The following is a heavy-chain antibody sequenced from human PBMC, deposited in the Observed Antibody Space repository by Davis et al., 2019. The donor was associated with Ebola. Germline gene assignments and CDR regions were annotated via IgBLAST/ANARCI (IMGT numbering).Heavy chain of an antibody. Sequence: ASVKVSCKISGNTYSVYGITWVRQAPGQGLEWMGWISAYNGNTNYAQRVQDRVTMTTDRSASTAYLELKNLTTDDTAVYYCARVRLMGVTTIDYWGQGSLVIVSS. D-gene: IGHD2-8*01. J-gene: IGHJ4*02. CDR2: ISAYNGNT. V-gene: IGHV1-18*01. CDR1: GNTYSVYG. CDR3: ARVRLMGVTTIDY.